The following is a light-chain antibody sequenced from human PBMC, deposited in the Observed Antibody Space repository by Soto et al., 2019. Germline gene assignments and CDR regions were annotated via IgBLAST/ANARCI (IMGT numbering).Light chain of an antibody. CDR3: QQYGSSRPYT. CDR1: QSVSNNY. J-gene: IGKJ2*01. V-gene: IGKV3-20*01. CDR2: GSS. Sequence: EVVLTQSPGTLSLSPGERATLSCRASQSVSNNYFAWYQQKPGQAPRLLIFGSSYRATGIPDRFSGSASVIAFSLTISSLEPEDFAVYYCQQYGSSRPYTFGQGTKLEIK.